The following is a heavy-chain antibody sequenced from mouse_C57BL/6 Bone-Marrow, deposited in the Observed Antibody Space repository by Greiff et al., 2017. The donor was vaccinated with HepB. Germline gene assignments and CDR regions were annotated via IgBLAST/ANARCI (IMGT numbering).Heavy chain of an antibody. V-gene: IGHV1-47*01. Sequence: VKLVESGAELVKPGASVKMSCKASGYTFTTYPIEWMKQNHGKSLEWIGNFHPYNDDTKYNEKFKGKATLTVEKSSSTVYLELSRLTSDDSAVYYCARKIYYGSSYDWYFDVWGTGTTVTVSS. CDR3: ARKIYYGSSYDWYFDV. CDR1: GYTFTTYP. J-gene: IGHJ1*03. D-gene: IGHD1-1*01. CDR2: FHPYNDDT.